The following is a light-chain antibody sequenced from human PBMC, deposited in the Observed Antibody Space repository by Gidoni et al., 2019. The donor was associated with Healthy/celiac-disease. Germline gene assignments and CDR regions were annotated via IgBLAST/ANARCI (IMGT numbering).Light chain of an antibody. CDR2: DVS. Sequence: QSALTQPASVSGSPGQSITISCTGTSRDVGGYNYVSGYQQHQGKALKLMIYDVSNRPAGVFKRFSGSKSGNTAYMTISGLQAEDEADYYCSSYTSSSTRVFGGGNKLTV. CDR3: SSYTSSSTRV. V-gene: IGLV2-14*01. J-gene: IGLJ3*02. CDR1: SRDVGGYNY.